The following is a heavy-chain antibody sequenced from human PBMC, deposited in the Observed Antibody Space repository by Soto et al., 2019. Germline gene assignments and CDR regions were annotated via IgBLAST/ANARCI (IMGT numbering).Heavy chain of an antibody. CDR1: GYSISSGYY. CDR2: IYHGGST. D-gene: IGHD3-22*01. CDR3: ERVGPWVPDYYDSSPYTFENWFDP. Sequence: SETLSLTCAVSGYSISSGYYWGWLRQPPVKGLECIGSIYHGGSTYYNPSLNSRVTLSIDMTNNHVSMILNSVTAADTAVYYCERVGPWVPDYYDSSPYTFENWFDPGGQGTLVTVSS. V-gene: IGHV4-38-2*01. J-gene: IGHJ5*02.